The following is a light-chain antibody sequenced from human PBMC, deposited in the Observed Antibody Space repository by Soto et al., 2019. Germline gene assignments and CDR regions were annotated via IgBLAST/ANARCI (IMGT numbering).Light chain of an antibody. CDR2: AAS. J-gene: IGKJ1*01. CDR3: QQSYSTWT. Sequence: DIHMTQYPSSLSASVGDRVTITCRASQSISSYLNWYQQKPGKAPKLVIYAASSLQSGVPSRFSGSGSGTDFTLTISSLQPEDFAIYYCQQSYSTWTFGQGTKVDIK. V-gene: IGKV1-39*01. CDR1: QSISSY.